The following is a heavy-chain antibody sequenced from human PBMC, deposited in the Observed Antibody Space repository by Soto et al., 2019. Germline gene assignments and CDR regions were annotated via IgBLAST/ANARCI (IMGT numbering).Heavy chain of an antibody. D-gene: IGHD1-26*01. Sequence: SETLSLTCTVSGGCISSYSWSWIRQPPGKGLEWIWYLYYSWSTNYNPFLKSRVTISVDKSKNQSSLELSSVTAADTAVYYCARDRYDRYSGSNNLDYWGQGTLITVSS. V-gene: IGHV4-59*01. CDR1: GGCISSYS. J-gene: IGHJ4*02. CDR3: ARDRYDRYSGSNNLDY. CDR2: LYYSWST.